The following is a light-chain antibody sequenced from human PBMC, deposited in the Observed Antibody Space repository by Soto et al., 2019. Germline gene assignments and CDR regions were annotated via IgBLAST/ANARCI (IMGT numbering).Light chain of an antibody. J-gene: IGLJ1*01. Sequence: QSVLTQPPSVSAAPGQKVTISCSGSSSDIGINYVSWYQQLPGTAPKLLIYENNKRPSGIPDQFSGSKSGTSATLGITGLQTGDEADYYCGTWDTSLSRVFGTGTKLTVL. CDR1: SSDIGINY. V-gene: IGLV1-51*02. CDR2: ENN. CDR3: GTWDTSLSRV.